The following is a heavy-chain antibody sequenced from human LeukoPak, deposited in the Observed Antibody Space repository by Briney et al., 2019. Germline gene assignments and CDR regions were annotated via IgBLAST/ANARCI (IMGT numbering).Heavy chain of an antibody. CDR1: GFTFSSYS. D-gene: IGHD3-3*01. J-gene: IGHJ3*02. CDR2: ISSSSSYI. Sequence: GGSLRLSCAASGFTFSSYSMNWVRQAPGKGLEWVSSISSSSSYIYYADSVKGRFTISRDNAKNSLYLQMNSLRAEDTAVYYCARVLYDFWSGYYPQGAFDIWGQGTMVTVSS. V-gene: IGHV3-21*01. CDR3: ARVLYDFWSGYYPQGAFDI.